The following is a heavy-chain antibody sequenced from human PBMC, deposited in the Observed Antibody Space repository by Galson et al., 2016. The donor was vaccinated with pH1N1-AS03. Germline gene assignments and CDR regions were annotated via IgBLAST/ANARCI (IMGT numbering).Heavy chain of an antibody. D-gene: IGHD3-10*01. CDR1: GYTFTRYY. CDR3: VAYGSGTQAYFYY. Sequence: SVKVSCKASGYTFTRYYMHWVRKAPGQGLEWMGIINPSGGGTTYAQKFHGRVTMTRDTSTTTAHMELSSLRSEDTAIYYCVAYGSGTQAYFYYWGQGTPVTVSS. J-gene: IGHJ4*02. CDR2: INPSGGGT. V-gene: IGHV1-46*01.